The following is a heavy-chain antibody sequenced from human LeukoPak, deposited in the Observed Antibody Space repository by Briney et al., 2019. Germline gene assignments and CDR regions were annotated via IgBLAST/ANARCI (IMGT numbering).Heavy chain of an antibody. D-gene: IGHD5-24*01. CDR2: IYSGGST. Sequence: GGSLRLSCAASGCTVSSNYMSWVRQAPGKGLEWVSVIYSGGSTYYADSVKGRFTISRDNSKNTLYLQMNSLRAEDTAVYYCARGPTFLDGYNADYWGQGTLVTVSS. V-gene: IGHV3-53*01. CDR1: GCTVSSNY. J-gene: IGHJ4*02. CDR3: ARGPTFLDGYNADY.